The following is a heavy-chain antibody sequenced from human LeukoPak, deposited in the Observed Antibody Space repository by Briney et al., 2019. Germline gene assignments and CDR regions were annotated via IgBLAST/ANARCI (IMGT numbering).Heavy chain of an antibody. V-gene: IGHV4-39*07. CDR3: ARDEVTAVTSNFDY. CDR2: IYYSGST. Sequence: SETLCLTCTVSGGSISSSSYYWGWIRQPPGKGLEWIGSIYYSGSTYYNPSLKGRVTISVDTSKNQFSLKLSSVTAADTAVYYCARDEVTAVTSNFDYWGQGTLVTVSS. CDR1: GGSISSSSYY. J-gene: IGHJ4*02. D-gene: IGHD4-17*01.